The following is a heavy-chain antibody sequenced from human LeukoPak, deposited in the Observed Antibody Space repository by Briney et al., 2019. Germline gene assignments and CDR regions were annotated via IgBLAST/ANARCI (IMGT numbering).Heavy chain of an antibody. V-gene: IGHV3-21*01. CDR2: ISSSSSYI. Sequence: NPGGSLRLSCAASGFTFSVYTMNWVRQAPGKGLEWVSSISSSSSYIYYADSVKGRFTISRDNAKNSLFLLMNSLRAEDTAVYYCVRELKTGYSYAPFDCWGQGTLVTVSS. CDR1: GFTFSVYT. J-gene: IGHJ4*02. D-gene: IGHD5-18*01. CDR3: VRELKTGYSYAPFDC.